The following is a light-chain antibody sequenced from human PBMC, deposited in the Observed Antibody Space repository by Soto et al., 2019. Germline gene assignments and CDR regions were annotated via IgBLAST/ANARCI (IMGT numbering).Light chain of an antibody. CDR1: HSVTSRY. Sequence: EIVLTQSPGTLSLSPGERATLSCRASHSVTSRYLAWYQQTPGQAPRLLIYGAYSRATGIPVRFSGSGSGTDFTLTISRLEPEDLAVYYCQQYGSSPPYTFGQGTKLEIK. CDR2: GAY. J-gene: IGKJ2*01. CDR3: QQYGSSPPYT. V-gene: IGKV3-20*01.